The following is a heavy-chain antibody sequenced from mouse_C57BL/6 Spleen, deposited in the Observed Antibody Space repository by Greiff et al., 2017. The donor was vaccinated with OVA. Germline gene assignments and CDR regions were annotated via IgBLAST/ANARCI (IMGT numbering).Heavy chain of an antibody. J-gene: IGHJ2*01. D-gene: IGHD4-1*01. Sequence: EESGPGLVKPSQSLSLTCSVTGYSITSGYYWNWIRQFPGNKLEWMGYISYDGSNNYNPSLKNRISITRDTSKNQFFLKLNSVTTEDTATYYCARERLTGFFDYWGKGTTLTVSS. V-gene: IGHV3-6*01. CDR3: ARERLTGFFDY. CDR1: GYSITSGYY. CDR2: ISYDGSN.